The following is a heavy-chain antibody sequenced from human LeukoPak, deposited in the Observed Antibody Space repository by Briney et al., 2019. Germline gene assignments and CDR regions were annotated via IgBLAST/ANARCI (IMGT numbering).Heavy chain of an antibody. CDR2: ITGSGKNT. V-gene: IGHV3-23*01. Sequence: QAGGSLRLSCAASGFTFSSYAMSWVRQAPGKGLEWVSVITGSGKNTYYADSVKGRFTISKDNSKNTVYLQMNDLRVDDTAVYYCAKAASSSWPSYQYGMDVWGQGTTVTVSS. CDR3: AKAASSSWPSYQYGMDV. CDR1: GFTFSSYA. J-gene: IGHJ6*02. D-gene: IGHD6-13*01.